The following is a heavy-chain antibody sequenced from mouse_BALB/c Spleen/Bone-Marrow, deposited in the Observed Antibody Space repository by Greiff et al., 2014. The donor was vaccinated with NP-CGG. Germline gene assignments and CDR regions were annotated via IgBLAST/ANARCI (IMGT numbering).Heavy chain of an antibody. CDR3: AREEWSTGFAY. CDR2: INPSSGYT. Sequence: VQGVESAAELARPGASVKMSCKASGYTFTSYTMHWVKQRPGQGLEWIGYINPSSGYTEYNQKFKDKTTLTADKSSSTAYMQPSSLTSDDSAVYYCAREEWSTGFAYWGQGTLVTVSA. CDR1: GYTFTSYT. D-gene: IGHD1-1*02. J-gene: IGHJ3*01. V-gene: IGHV1-4*02.